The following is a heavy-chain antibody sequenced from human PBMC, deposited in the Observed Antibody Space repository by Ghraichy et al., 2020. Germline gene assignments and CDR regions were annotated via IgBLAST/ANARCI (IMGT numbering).Heavy chain of an antibody. Sequence: GGSLRLSCAASGFTFSDYYMSWIRQAPGKGLEWVSYISSSSSYTNYADSVKGRFTISSDNAKNSLYLQMNSLRAEDTAVYYCARTLWFGENPGAFDIWGQGTMVTVSS. J-gene: IGHJ3*02. CDR2: ISSSSSYT. D-gene: IGHD3-10*01. CDR3: ARTLWFGENPGAFDI. CDR1: GFTFSDYY. V-gene: IGHV3-11*06.